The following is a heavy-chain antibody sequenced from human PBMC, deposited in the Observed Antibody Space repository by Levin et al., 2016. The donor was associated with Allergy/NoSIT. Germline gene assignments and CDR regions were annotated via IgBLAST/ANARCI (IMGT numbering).Heavy chain of an antibody. Sequence: SETLSLTCAVFGEYFSGYYWSWIRQPPGKGLEWIGESTHSGRTNYNPSLKSRVTISVDTSKNQFSLKLSSVIAADTAMYYCARGATFDGKVDYWGQGTLVTVSS. D-gene: IGHD1-26*01. CDR2: STHSGRT. J-gene: IGHJ4*02. V-gene: IGHV4-34*01. CDR1: GEYFSGYY. CDR3: ARGATFDGKVDY.